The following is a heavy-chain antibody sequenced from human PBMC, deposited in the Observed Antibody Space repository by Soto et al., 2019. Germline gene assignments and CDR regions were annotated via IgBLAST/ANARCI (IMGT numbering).Heavy chain of an antibody. J-gene: IGHJ4*02. V-gene: IGHV3-23*01. CDR1: GFSLGPYG. CDR3: ARWNGFGDS. Sequence: QLLQSGGGLVQPGGSLRLSCAVSGFSLGPYGVTWVRQTPEKGLEWVTGFSGGSGAIFYADSVRGRFTISRDSPTAYLQMNNLRPEDTAVYFCARWNGFGDSWGQGSLVTVSS. D-gene: IGHD1-1*01. CDR2: FSGGSGAI.